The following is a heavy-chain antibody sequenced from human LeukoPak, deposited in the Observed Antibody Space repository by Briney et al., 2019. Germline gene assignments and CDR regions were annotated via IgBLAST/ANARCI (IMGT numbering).Heavy chain of an antibody. D-gene: IGHD5-12*01. V-gene: IGHV4-4*07. J-gene: IGHJ3*02. Sequence: KPSETLSLTCTVSGGSISSYYWSWIRQPPGKGLEWIGRIYTSGSTNSNPSLKSRVTMSVDTSKNQFSLKLTSVTAADTAVYYCARVQDGYNARAFDIWGQGTMVTVSS. CDR3: ARVQDGYNARAFDI. CDR2: IYTSGST. CDR1: GGSISSYY.